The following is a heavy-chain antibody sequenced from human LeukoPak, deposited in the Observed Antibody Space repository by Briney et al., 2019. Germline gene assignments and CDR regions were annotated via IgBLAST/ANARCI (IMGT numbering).Heavy chain of an antibody. CDR2: IYSGGSA. D-gene: IGHD3-9*01. J-gene: IGHJ4*02. CDR3: ATYIILTGYFDY. V-gene: IGHV3-66*01. CDR1: GFTVSSNY. Sequence: PGGSLRLSCAASGFTVSSNYMSWVRQAPGKGLEWVSVIYSGGSAYYADSVKGRFTISRDNSKNTLYLQMNSLRAEDTAVYYCATYIILTGYFDYWGQGTLVTVSS.